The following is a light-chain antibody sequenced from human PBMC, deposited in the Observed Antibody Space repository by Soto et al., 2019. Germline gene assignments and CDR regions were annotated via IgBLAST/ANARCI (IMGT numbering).Light chain of an antibody. Sequence: QSALTQPASVSGSPGQSITISCTGTSSDVGGYNYVSWYQQHPGKAPKLMIYAVTDRPSGVSSRFSGSKSGNTASLTISGLQAEDEADYYCQSYDSSLSVWVFGGGTKLTVL. V-gene: IGLV2-14*01. CDR3: QSYDSSLSVWV. CDR1: SSDVGGYNY. CDR2: AVT. J-gene: IGLJ3*02.